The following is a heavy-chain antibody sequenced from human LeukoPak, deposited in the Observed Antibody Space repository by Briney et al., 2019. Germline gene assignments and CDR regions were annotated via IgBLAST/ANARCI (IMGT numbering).Heavy chain of an antibody. J-gene: IGHJ6*02. CDR2: TYFTGST. CDR1: GDSVISGDYR. Sequence: SETLSLTCTVSGDSVISGDYRWTWIRQPPGKGLEWIGYTYFTGSTYFNPSLKRRVAISIDTSKNQFSLKLSSVTAADTAVYYCARSLGDGYYGMDVWGQGTTVTVS. CDR3: ARSLGDGYYGMDV. D-gene: IGHD1-26*01. V-gene: IGHV4-30-4*01.